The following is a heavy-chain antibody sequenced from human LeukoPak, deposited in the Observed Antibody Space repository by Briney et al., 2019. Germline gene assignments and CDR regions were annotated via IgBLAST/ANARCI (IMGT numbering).Heavy chain of an antibody. J-gene: IGHJ5*02. D-gene: IGHD3-10*01. Sequence: SETLSLTCAVSGGSFSGYYWSWIRQPPGKGLEWIGEINHSGSTNYNPSLKSRVTISVDTSKNQFSLKLSSVTAADTAVYYCARVLWFGDPWGQGTLVTVSS. CDR3: ARVLWFGDP. CDR2: INHSGST. V-gene: IGHV4-34*01. CDR1: GGSFSGYY.